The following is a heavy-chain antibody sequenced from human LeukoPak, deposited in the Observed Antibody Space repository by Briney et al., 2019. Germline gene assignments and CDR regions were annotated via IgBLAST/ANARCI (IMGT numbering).Heavy chain of an antibody. CDR1: GYTLTELS. V-gene: IGHV1-24*01. CDR2: FDPEDGET. CDR3: ATLPNYDFWSGYYH. Sequence: GASVKVSCKVSGYTLTELSMHWVRQAPGKGLEWMGGFDPEDGETIYAQKFQGRVTMTEDTSTDTAYMELSSLRSEDTAVYYCATLPNYDFWSGYYHWGQGTLVTVSS. D-gene: IGHD3-3*01. J-gene: IGHJ4*02.